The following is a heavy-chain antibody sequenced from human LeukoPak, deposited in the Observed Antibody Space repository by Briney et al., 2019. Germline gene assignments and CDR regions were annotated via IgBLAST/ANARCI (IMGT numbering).Heavy chain of an antibody. D-gene: IGHD5/OR15-5a*01. CDR2: IYFGGTT. CDR3: ARGDGVYVY. J-gene: IGHJ4*02. V-gene: IGHV3-53*01. CDR1: GFTFSSYE. Sequence: PGGSLRLSCAASGFTFSSYEMNWVRQAAGQGLEWVSVIYFGGTTYYADSVKGRFTISRDNSKNTVYLQMNSLRVEDTAVYYCARGDGVYVYWGQGTLVTVSS.